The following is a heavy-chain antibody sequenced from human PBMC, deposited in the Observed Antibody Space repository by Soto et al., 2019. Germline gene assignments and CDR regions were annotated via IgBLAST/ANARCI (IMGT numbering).Heavy chain of an antibody. Sequence: QVQLVESGGGVVQPGRSLRLSCAASGFTFSSYGMHWVRQAPGKGLEWVAVISYDGSNKYYADSVKGRFTISRDNSKNTLYLQMNSLRAEDTAVYYCAKDIRYSSGWYFPTSTAYYYGMDVWGQGTTVTVSS. V-gene: IGHV3-30*18. CDR1: GFTFSSYG. J-gene: IGHJ6*02. D-gene: IGHD6-19*01. CDR3: AKDIRYSSGWYFPTSTAYYYGMDV. CDR2: ISYDGSNK.